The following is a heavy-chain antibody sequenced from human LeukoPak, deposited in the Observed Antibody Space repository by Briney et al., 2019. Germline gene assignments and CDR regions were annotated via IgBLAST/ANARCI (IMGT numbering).Heavy chain of an antibody. D-gene: IGHD6-19*01. J-gene: IGHJ6*03. CDR1: GFTFDDYG. V-gene: IGHV3-20*04. Sequence: PGGSLRPSCAASGFTFDDYGMSWVRQAPGKGLEWVSGINWNGGSTGYADSVKGRFTISRDNAKNSLYLQMNSLRAEDTALYYCARDGTPRSSGWYVSYYYMDVWGKGTTVTVSS. CDR2: INWNGGST. CDR3: ARDGTPRSSGWYVSYYYMDV.